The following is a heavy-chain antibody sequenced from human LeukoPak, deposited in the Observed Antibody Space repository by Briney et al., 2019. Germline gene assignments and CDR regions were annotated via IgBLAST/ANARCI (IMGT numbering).Heavy chain of an antibody. CDR1: GFTLSDYY. CDR3: ARGRVTTGLDY. J-gene: IGHJ4*02. CDR2: ISSSGSTI. V-gene: IGHV3-11*01. Sequence: GGSLRLSCAASGFTLSDYYMSWLRQAPGKGVEGVSYISSSGSTIYYADSVKGRFTISRDNAKNSLYLQMNSLRAEDTAVYYCARGRVTTGLDYWGQGTLVTVSS. D-gene: IGHD4-17*01.